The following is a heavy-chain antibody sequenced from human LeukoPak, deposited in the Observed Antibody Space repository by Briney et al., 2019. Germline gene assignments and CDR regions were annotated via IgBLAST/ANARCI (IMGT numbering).Heavy chain of an antibody. CDR1: RFTFSSYG. D-gene: IGHD6-19*01. CDR2: IRYDGRNK. CDR3: ARSSGWYHRGPDYYYYYMDV. V-gene: IGHV3-30*02. Sequence: GGSLRLSCAASRFTFSSYGMHWVRQAPGKGLEWVAFIRYDGRNKYYSDSVKGRFTISRDNAKNSLYLQMNSLRAEDTAVYYCARSSGWYHRGPDYYYYYMDVWGKGTTVTVS. J-gene: IGHJ6*03.